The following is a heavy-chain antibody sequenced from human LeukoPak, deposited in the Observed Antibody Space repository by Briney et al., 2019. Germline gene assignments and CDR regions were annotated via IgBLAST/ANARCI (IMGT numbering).Heavy chain of an antibody. CDR2: INHSGST. J-gene: IGHJ6*02. V-gene: IGHV4-34*01. Sequence: SETLSLTCAVYGGSFSGYYWSWIRQPPGKGLEWIGEINHSGSTNYNPSLKSRVTISVDTSKNQFSLKLSSVTAADTAVYYCARGFGSSWYQHYYYSMDVWGQGTTVTVSS. CDR1: GGSFSGYY. CDR3: ARGFGSSWYQHYYYSMDV. D-gene: IGHD6-13*01.